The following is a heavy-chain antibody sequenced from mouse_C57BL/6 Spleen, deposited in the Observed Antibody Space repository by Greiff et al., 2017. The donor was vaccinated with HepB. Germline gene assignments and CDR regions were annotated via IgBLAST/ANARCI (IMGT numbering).Heavy chain of an antibody. CDR3: ARFYYYGSLYFDY. Sequence: EVQLQHSGPELVKPGASVKIPCKASGYTFTDYNMDWVKQSHGKSLEWIGDINPNNGGTIYNQKFKGKATLTVDKSSSTAYMELRSLTSEDTAVYYCARFYYYGSLYFDYWGQGTTLTVSS. CDR1: GYTFTDYN. V-gene: IGHV1-18*01. J-gene: IGHJ2*01. D-gene: IGHD1-1*01. CDR2: INPNNGGT.